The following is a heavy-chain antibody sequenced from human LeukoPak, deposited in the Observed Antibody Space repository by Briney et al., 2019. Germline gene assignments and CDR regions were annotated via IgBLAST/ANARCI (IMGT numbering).Heavy chain of an antibody. V-gene: IGHV3-9*01. CDR1: GFTFDDYA. CDR3: TTGWFGESIINRDY. J-gene: IGHJ4*02. D-gene: IGHD3-10*01. CDR2: ISWNSGSI. Sequence: QPGGSLRLSCAASGFTFDDYAMHWVRQAPGKGLEWVSGISWNSGSIGYADSVKGRFTISRDNAKNSLYLQMNSLKTEDTAVYYCTTGWFGESIINRDYWGQGTLVTVSS.